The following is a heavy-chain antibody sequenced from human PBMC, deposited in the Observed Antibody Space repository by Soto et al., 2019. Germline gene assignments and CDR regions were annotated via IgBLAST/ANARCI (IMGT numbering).Heavy chain of an antibody. D-gene: IGHD2-21*02. V-gene: IGHV3-48*02. CDR3: ARLAYCGGDCWPN. J-gene: IGHJ4*02. CDR2: ISSSSSTI. CDR1: GFTFSSYS. Sequence: EVQLVESGGGLVQPGGSLRLSCAASGFTFSSYSMNWVRQAPGKGLEWVSYISSSSSTIYYADSVKGRFTISRDNAKNSLYLQMNSLRDEGTAVYYCARLAYCGGDCWPNWGQGTLVTVSS.